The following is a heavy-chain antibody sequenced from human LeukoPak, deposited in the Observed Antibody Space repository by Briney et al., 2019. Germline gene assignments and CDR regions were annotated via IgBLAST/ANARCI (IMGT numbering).Heavy chain of an antibody. CDR2: ISGSGGST. J-gene: IGHJ4*02. Sequence: PGGSLRLSCAASGFTFSSYAMSWVRQAPGKGLEWVSAISGSGGSTYYADSVKGRFTISRDNSKNTLYLQMNSLRAEDTAVYYCARDPSDYYDSSGYYEVFDYWGQGTLVTVSS. CDR1: GFTFSSYA. D-gene: IGHD3-22*01. CDR3: ARDPSDYYDSSGYYEVFDY. V-gene: IGHV3-23*01.